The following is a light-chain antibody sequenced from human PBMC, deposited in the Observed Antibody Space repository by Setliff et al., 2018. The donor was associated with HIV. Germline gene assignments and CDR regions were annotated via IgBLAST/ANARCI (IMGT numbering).Light chain of an antibody. CDR2: DVN. Sequence: QSALAQPASVSGSPGQSITISCTGTISDVGGYDFVSWYQLHPGMAPQLMIYDVNKRSSGVSNRFSGSRSGDTASLTISGLQAEDEADYFCSSYTSYNSFLIFGGGTKVTV. V-gene: IGLV2-14*03. CDR1: ISDVGGYDF. J-gene: IGLJ2*01. CDR3: SSYTSYNSFLI.